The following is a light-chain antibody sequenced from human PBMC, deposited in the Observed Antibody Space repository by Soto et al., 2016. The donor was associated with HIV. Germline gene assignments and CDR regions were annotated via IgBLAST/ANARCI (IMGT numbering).Light chain of an antibody. V-gene: IGLV3-1*01. CDR2: QDN. Sequence: SFELSQPPSLSVSPGQTASITCSGENLGNKYVCWYQQKPGQSPVLVIHQDNERPSGIPERFSGSNSGNTATLTISGTQAMDEGDYYCQAWDTNTYVIFGGGTKLTVL. CDR3: QAWDTNTYVI. CDR1: NLGNKY. J-gene: IGLJ2*01.